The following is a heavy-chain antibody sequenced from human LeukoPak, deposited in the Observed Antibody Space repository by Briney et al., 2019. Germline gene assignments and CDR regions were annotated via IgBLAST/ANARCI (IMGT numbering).Heavy chain of an antibody. V-gene: IGHV1-46*01. J-gene: IGHJ3*02. CDR3: ARAIVVVPAARKGLDAFDI. CDR1: GYTFTSYY. Sequence: ASVKVSSKASGYTFTSYYMHWVRQAPGQGLEWMGIINPSGGSTSFAQKFQGRVTMTRDTSTSTVYMELSSLRSEDTAVYYCARAIVVVPAARKGLDAFDIWGQRTMVTVSS. D-gene: IGHD2-2*01. CDR2: INPSGGST.